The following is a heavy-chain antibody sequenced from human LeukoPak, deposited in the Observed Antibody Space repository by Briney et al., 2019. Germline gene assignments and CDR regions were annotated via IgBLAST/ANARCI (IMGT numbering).Heavy chain of an antibody. CDR3: ANTVGHYSHN. J-gene: IGHJ4*01. Sequence: GGSLRLSCAASGFTFTKYWMAWVRQAPAKGLEWVASIHQDGSETHSIDSGRFTISRDNAKNSLYLQMNSLRDEDTAVYYCANTVGHYSHNWGNGTLVPVSS. V-gene: IGHV3-7*05. CDR2: IHQDGSET. CDR1: GFTFTKYW. D-gene: IGHD4-11*01.